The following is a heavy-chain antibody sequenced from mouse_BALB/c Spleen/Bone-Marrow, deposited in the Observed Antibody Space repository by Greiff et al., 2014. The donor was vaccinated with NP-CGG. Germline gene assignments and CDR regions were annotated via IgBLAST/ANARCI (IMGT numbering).Heavy chain of an antibody. CDR1: GFNIEDTY. CDR3: ARYRYYGSSGWDY. CDR2: IDPANGNT. V-gene: IGHV14-3*02. Sequence: VQLQQSGAELVKPGASVKLSCTASGFNIEDTYIHWVKQRPEQGLEWIGRIDPANGNTKYDPKFQGKATITADTSSNTAYLHLSGLTFEDTAVYYCARYRYYGSSGWDYWGQGTSVTVSS. J-gene: IGHJ4*01. D-gene: IGHD1-1*01.